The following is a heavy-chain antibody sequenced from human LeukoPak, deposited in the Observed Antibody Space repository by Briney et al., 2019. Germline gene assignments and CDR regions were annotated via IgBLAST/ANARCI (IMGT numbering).Heavy chain of an antibody. J-gene: IGHJ5*02. Sequence: SETLSLTCAVYGGSFSGYYWGWIRQPPGKGLEWIGNIYYSGSTYYNPSLKSRVTIPVDTSKNQFSLKLSSVTAADTAVYYCATLTTPGWFNPWGQGTLVTVSS. CDR2: IYYSGST. CDR3: ATLTTPGWFNP. CDR1: GGSFSGYY. V-gene: IGHV4-34*01. D-gene: IGHD1-1*01.